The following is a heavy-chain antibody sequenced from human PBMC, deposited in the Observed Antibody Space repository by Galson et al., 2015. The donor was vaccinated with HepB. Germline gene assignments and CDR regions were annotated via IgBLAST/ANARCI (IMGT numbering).Heavy chain of an antibody. V-gene: IGHV2-26*01. D-gene: IGHD4-11*01. CDR1: GFSLSNARMG. J-gene: IGHJ2*01. CDR2: IFSNDEK. Sequence: PALVKPTQTLTLTCTVSGFSLSNARMGVSWIRQPPGKALEWLAHIFSNDEKSYSTSLKSRLTISKDTSKSQVVLTMTNMDPVDTATYYCATSRTTETDWYFDLWGRGTLVTVSS. CDR3: ATSRTTETDWYFDL.